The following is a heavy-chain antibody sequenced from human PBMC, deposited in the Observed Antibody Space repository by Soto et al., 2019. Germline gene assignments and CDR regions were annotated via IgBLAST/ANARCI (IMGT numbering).Heavy chain of an antibody. V-gene: IGHV3-9*01. CDR3: AKSIHLGELSLFDY. J-gene: IGHJ4*02. CDR1: GFTFDDYA. Sequence: GGSLRLSCAASGFTFDDYAMHWVRQAPGKGLEWVSGISWNSGSIGYADSVKGRFTISRDNAKNSLYLQMNSLRAEDTALYYCAKSIHLGELSLFDYWGQGTLVTVSS. D-gene: IGHD3-16*02. CDR2: ISWNSGSI.